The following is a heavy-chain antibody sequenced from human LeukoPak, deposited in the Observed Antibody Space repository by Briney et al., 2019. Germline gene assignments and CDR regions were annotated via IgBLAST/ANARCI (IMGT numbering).Heavy chain of an antibody. D-gene: IGHD3-22*01. CDR3: VRHGGTYYYDSRPFDY. Sequence: SETLSLTCTVSGGSISSCYWSWIRQPPGKGLEWIGYIYYSGSTNYNPSLKSRVTISVDTSKNQFSLKLSSVTAADTAVYYCVRHGGTYYYDSRPFDYWGQGTLVTVSS. CDR2: IYYSGST. J-gene: IGHJ4*02. CDR1: GGSISSCY. V-gene: IGHV4-59*08.